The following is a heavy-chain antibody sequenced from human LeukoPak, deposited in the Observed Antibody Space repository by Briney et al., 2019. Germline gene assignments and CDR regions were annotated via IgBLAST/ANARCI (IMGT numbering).Heavy chain of an antibody. J-gene: IGHJ6*02. CDR2: IVVGSGNT. CDR3: AADPFWSGYYTFYGMDV. CDR1: GFTFTSSA. D-gene: IGHD3-3*01. Sequence: ASVKVSCKASGFTFTSSAMQWVRQARGQRLEWIGWIVVGSGNTNYAQKFQERVTITRDMSTSTAYTELSSPRSEDTAVYYCAADPFWSGYYTFYGMDVWGQGTTVTVSS. V-gene: IGHV1-58*02.